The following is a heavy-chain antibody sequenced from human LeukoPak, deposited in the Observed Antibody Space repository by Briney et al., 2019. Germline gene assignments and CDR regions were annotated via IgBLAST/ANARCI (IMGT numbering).Heavy chain of an antibody. Sequence: VASVDVSCKASGYTFTSYYMHWVRQAPGQGLEWMGIINPSGGSTSYAQKFQGRVTMTRDTSTSTVYMELSSLRSEDTAVYYCARDFTMIVVADYYFDYWGQGTLVTVSS. D-gene: IGHD3-22*01. CDR1: GYTFTSYY. V-gene: IGHV1-46*01. J-gene: IGHJ4*02. CDR3: ARDFTMIVVADYYFDY. CDR2: INPSGGST.